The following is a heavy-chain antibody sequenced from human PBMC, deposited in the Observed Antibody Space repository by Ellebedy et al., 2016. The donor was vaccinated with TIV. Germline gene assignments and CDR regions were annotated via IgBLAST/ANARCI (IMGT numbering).Heavy chain of an antibody. CDR2: IHTGGDT. J-gene: IGHJ5*02. CDR3: ARGVGSGWFDP. D-gene: IGHD2-15*01. V-gene: IGHV3-53*01. CDR1: GFTVSYTY. Sequence: GESLKISCAASGFTVSYTYMSWVRQAPGKGLEWVSVIHTGGDTYYADSVKGRFTISRDNSKNTLYLQMNSLRAEDTAVYYCARGVGSGWFDPWGQGTLVTVSS.